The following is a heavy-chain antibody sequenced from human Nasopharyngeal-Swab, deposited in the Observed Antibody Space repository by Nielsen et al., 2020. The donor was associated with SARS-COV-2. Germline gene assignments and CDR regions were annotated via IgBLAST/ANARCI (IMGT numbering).Heavy chain of an antibody. V-gene: IGHV3-74*01. CDR2: INSDGSST. D-gene: IGHD3-22*01. J-gene: IGHJ4*02. CDR1: GFTFSSYW. Sequence: GESLKISCAASGFTFSSYWMHWVRQAPGKGLVWVSRINSDGSSTSYADSVKGRFTISRDNSKNTLYLQMNSLRAEDTAVYYCAKDYYDSSGYLEYYFDYWGQGTLVTVSS. CDR3: AKDYYDSSGYLEYYFDY.